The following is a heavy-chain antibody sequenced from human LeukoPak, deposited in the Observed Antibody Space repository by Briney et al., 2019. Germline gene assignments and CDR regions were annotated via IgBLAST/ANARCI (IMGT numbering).Heavy chain of an antibody. D-gene: IGHD5-18*01. CDR2: ISYDGSNK. CDR3: ARDRYSYGYYYFDY. V-gene: IGHV3-30*04. CDR1: GFTFSSYA. J-gene: IGHJ4*02. Sequence: GSLRLSCAASGFTFSSYAMHWVRQAPGKGLEWVAVISYDGSNKYYADSVKGRFTISRDNSKNTLYLQMNSLRAEDTAVYYCARDRYSYGYYYFDYWGQGTLVTVSS.